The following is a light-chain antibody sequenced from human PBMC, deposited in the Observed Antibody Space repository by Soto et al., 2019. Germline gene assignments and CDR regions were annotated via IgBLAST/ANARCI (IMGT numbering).Light chain of an antibody. CDR3: QQYGNSPPNT. CDR2: SAS. J-gene: IGKJ2*01. V-gene: IGKV3-20*01. CDR1: QSVSSSY. Sequence: EIVLTQSPGTLSLSPGERATLSCRASQSVSSSYLAWYQQKAGLAPRLLIYSASSRATGIPDRFSGSGSGTDFTLTISRLEPEDFAVYYCQQYGNSPPNTFGQGTKLEIK.